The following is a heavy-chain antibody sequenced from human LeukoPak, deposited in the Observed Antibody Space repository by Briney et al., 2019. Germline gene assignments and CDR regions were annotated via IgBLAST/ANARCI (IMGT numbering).Heavy chain of an antibody. V-gene: IGHV3-9*01. CDR1: GFTFDDYA. CDR3: AKGGFGEKDYYYMDV. Sequence: PGRSLRLSCAASGFTFDDYAMLWVRQAPGKGLEWVSGISWNSGSIGYADSVKGRFTISRANAKNSLYLQMNSLRAEDTASYYCAKGGFGEKDYYYMDVWGKGTTVTVSS. D-gene: IGHD3-10*01. J-gene: IGHJ6*03. CDR2: ISWNSGSI.